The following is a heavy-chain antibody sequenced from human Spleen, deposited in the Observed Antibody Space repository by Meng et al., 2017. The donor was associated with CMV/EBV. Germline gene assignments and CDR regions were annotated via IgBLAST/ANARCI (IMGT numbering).Heavy chain of an antibody. Sequence: ASVKVSCKASGYTFTSYDINWVRQATGQGLEWMGWINPNSGFTNYAQKFQGRVTITKDTSLTTTYMDVSRLTSDDTAMYYCARGSEDFVVEPPTVWSDFWGQGTLVTVSS. CDR2: INPNSGFT. J-gene: IGHJ4*02. D-gene: IGHD2-15*01. V-gene: IGHV1-2*02. CDR1: GYTFTSYD. CDR3: ARGSEDFVVEPPTVWSDF.